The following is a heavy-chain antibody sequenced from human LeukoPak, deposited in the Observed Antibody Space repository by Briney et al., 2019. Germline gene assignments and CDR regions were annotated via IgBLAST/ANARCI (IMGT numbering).Heavy chain of an antibody. CDR1: GGSLSSSSYY. D-gene: IGHD2-15*01. J-gene: IGHJ4*02. CDR2: IYYRGST. V-gene: IGHV4-39*01. Sequence: SETLSLTCTVSGGSLSSSSYYWGWIRQPPGKGLEWIGSIYYRGSTYCNPSLKSRVTISVDTSKNQFSLKLSSVTAADTAVYYCASTLGYCSGGSCPFDYWGQGTLVTVSS. CDR3: ASTLGYCSGGSCPFDY.